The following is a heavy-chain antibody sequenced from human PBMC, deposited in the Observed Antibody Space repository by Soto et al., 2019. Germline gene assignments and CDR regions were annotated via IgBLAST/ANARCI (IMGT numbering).Heavy chain of an antibody. J-gene: IGHJ4*02. Sequence: LRLSCAASGFTFSSYAMSWVRQAPGKGLEWVSAISGSGGSTYYADSVKGRFTISRDNSKNTLYLQMNSLRAEDTAVYYCAKGYFDWLLWFDYWGQGTLVTVSS. D-gene: IGHD3-9*01. CDR3: AKGYFDWLLWFDY. V-gene: IGHV3-23*01. CDR1: GFTFSSYA. CDR2: ISGSGGST.